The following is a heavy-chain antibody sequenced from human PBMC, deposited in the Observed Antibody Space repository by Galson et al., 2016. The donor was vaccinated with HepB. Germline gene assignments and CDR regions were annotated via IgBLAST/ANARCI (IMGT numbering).Heavy chain of an antibody. V-gene: IGHV4-59*01. Sequence: ETLSLTCSVSGGSIINNYWTWIRQPPGKGLEWIGYAYYTGTTNYNSSLKNRVAISTDMSTNQFSLKLSSVTAADTAVYYCASISPLHFWFFDLWGRGTLVTVSS. CDR1: GGSIINNY. CDR3: ASISPLHFWFFDL. CDR2: AYYTGTT. D-gene: IGHD3-3*02. J-gene: IGHJ2*01.